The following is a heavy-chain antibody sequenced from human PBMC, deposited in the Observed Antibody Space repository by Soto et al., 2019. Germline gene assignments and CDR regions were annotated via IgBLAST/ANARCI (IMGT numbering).Heavy chain of an antibody. Sequence: QVQLVQSGAEVKMPGSSVKVSCKASGGTFNSYAIDWVRQAPGQGLEWMGGIIPIFGTTNYPQKLQGRVKLTADESTRPAYMELSTLRSEDTAVYYCARGIVTGSEYNYSYYGMDVWGQGTTVTVSS. CDR2: IIPIFGTT. J-gene: IGHJ6*02. CDR1: GGTFNSYA. D-gene: IGHD1-1*01. V-gene: IGHV1-69*12. CDR3: ARGIVTGSEYNYSYYGMDV.